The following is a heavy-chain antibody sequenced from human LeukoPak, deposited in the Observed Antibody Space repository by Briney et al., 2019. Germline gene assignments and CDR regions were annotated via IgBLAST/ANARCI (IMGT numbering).Heavy chain of an antibody. V-gene: IGHV3-7*03. D-gene: IGHD6-13*01. J-gene: IGHJ4*02. Sequence: GGSLRLSCAASGFTFSSYCMSCVRHAPGGGVEGGTNIKQDEREKHYMHPVKGRFTASRDNAKISLYLQMNSLRAEDTAVYHCARVGVEQQLEEYYFDYWGQGTLVTVSS. CDR1: GFTFSSYC. CDR2: IKQDEREK. CDR3: ARVGVEQQLEEYYFDY.